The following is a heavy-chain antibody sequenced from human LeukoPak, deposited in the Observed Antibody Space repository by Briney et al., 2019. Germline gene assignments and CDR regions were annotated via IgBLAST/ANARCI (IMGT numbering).Heavy chain of an antibody. J-gene: IGHJ4*02. CDR2: INPNSGGT. CDR3: ASRGYSSGRDY. Sequence: ASVKVSCKTSGYTFADYFIHWVRQAPGQGLEWMGWINPNSGGTNYAQKFQGRVTMTRDTSISTAYMELSRLRSDDTAVYYCASRGYSSGRDYWGQGTLVTVSS. D-gene: IGHD6-19*01. V-gene: IGHV1-2*02. CDR1: GYTFADYF.